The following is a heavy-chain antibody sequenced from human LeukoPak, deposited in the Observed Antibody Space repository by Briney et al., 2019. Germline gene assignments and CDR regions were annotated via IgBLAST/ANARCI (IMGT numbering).Heavy chain of an antibody. V-gene: IGHV4-4*07. D-gene: IGHD3-10*01. CDR3: AGLYYYGSGSSFDY. J-gene: IGHJ4*02. CDR1: GGSISSYY. CDR2: IYTSGST. Sequence: SETLSLTCTVSGGSISSYYWCWIRQPAGKGLEWIGRIYTSGSTNYSPSLKSRVTMSVDTTKNQFSLKLSSVTAADTAVYYCAGLYYYGSGSSFDYWGQGTLVTVSS.